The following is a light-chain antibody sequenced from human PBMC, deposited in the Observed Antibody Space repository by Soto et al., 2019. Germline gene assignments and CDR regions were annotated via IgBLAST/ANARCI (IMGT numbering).Light chain of an antibody. Sequence: QTVVTQEPSLTVSPGGTVTLTCASSAGAVTSAYYTNWLQQKPGQAPRALIYSTSEKHSWTPARFSGSLLGGKAALTLSAAQPEDEADYCCLLYYGGAQVLFGGGTQLTVL. V-gene: IGLV7-43*01. CDR2: STS. CDR1: AGAVTSAYY. J-gene: IGLJ2*01. CDR3: LLYYGGAQVL.